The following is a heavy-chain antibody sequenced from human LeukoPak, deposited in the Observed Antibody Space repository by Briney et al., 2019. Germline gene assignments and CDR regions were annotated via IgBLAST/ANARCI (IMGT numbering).Heavy chain of an antibody. D-gene: IGHD6-25*01. Sequence: GGSLRLSCAASGFTFGGYAMSWVRQAPGKGLEWVSAITESGGGTYNADSVKGWFTISRDNSKKTLFLQMSSLRAEDTAIYYCAKGSAAGRPYYFDYWGQGTLVTVSS. CDR3: AKGSAAGRPYYFDY. V-gene: IGHV3-23*01. CDR1: GFTFGGYA. CDR2: ITESGGGT. J-gene: IGHJ4*02.